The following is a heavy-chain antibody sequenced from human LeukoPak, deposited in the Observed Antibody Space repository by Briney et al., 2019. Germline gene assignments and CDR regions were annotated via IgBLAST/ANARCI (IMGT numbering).Heavy chain of an antibody. J-gene: IGHJ4*02. Sequence: ASVKVSCKASGYTFTSYGISWVRQAPGQGLEWMGWISAYNGNTNYAQKLQCRVTMTTDTSTSTAYMELRSLRSDDTAVYYCARDIPTPALLWLRALDYWGQGTLVTVSS. CDR3: ARDIPTPALLWLRALDY. CDR2: ISAYNGNT. V-gene: IGHV1-18*01. CDR1: GYTFTSYG. D-gene: IGHD3-10*01.